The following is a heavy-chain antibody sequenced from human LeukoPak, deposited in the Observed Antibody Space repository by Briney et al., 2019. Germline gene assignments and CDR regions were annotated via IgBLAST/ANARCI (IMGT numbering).Heavy chain of an antibody. CDR3: ARVRNYYDSSAPLDV. D-gene: IGHD3-22*01. CDR2: INPNSGGT. CDR1: GYTFTGYY. V-gene: IGHV1-2*02. J-gene: IGHJ6*04. Sequence: ASVKVSCKASGYTFTGYYMHWVRQAPGQGLEWMGWINPNSGGTNYAQKFQGRVTMTRDTSISTAYMELSRLRSDDTAVYYCARVRNYYDSSAPLDVWGKGTTVTISS.